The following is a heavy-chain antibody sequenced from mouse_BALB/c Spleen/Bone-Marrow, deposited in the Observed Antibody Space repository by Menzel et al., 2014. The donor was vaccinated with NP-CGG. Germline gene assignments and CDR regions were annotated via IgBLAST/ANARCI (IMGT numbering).Heavy chain of an antibody. V-gene: IGHV1S81*02. Sequence: QVQLQQSGAELVKPGASVKLSCKASGYTFTSYYLYWVKQGPGQGLEWIGEINPSNGGTNFNERFKSKASLTVDKSSSTAYMQLNSLTSEDSAVYYCTRRSLLSDYYSMDYWGQGTSVTVSS. J-gene: IGHJ4*01. CDR2: INPSNGGT. CDR1: GYTFTSYY. D-gene: IGHD2-10*01. CDR3: TRRSLLSDYYSMDY.